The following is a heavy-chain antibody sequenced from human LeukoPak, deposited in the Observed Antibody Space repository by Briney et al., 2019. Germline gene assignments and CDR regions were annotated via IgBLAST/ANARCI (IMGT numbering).Heavy chain of an antibody. CDR1: GFTFSSYA. CDR3: ARDQQVVVVAATLYYYYYGMDV. J-gene: IGHJ6*02. Sequence: QSGGSLRLSCAASGFTFSSYAMHGVRQAPGKGLEGVAVISYDGSNKYYADSVKGRFTISRDNSKNTLYLQMNSLRAEDTAVYYCARDQQVVVVAATLYYYYYGMDVWGQGTTVTVSS. CDR2: ISYDGSNK. V-gene: IGHV3-30*04. D-gene: IGHD2-15*01.